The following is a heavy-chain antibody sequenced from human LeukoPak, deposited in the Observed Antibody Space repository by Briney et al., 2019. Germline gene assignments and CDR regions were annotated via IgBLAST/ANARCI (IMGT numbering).Heavy chain of an antibody. V-gene: IGHV1-2*02. CDR2: VIPSSGGT. D-gene: IGHD2/OR15-2a*01. CDR3: APFNHDQNMFDQ. J-gene: IGHJ4*02. Sequence: ASVTVSCTASGYTFTDYYMHWVRQAPGQGLEWMGWVIPSSGGTTYAEKFQDRVAMTRDTSISTAYMELTRLTSDDTAVYYCAPFNHDQNMFDQWGQGTLVTVSS. CDR1: GYTFTDYY.